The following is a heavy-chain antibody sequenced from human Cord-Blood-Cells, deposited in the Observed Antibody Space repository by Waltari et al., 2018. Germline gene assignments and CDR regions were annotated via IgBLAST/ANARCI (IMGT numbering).Heavy chain of an antibody. CDR3: ARRAAVLRYFDWQYYFDY. CDR1: GGTFSSYA. CDR2: IIPIFGTA. V-gene: IGHV1-69*01. D-gene: IGHD3-9*01. J-gene: IGHJ4*02. Sequence: QVQLVQSGAEVKKPGSSVKVSCKASGGTFSSYAISWVRQAPGHGLEWMGGIIPIFGTANYAQKFQGRVTITADESTSTAYMELSSLRSEDTAVYYCARRAAVLRYFDWQYYFDYWGQGTLVTVSS.